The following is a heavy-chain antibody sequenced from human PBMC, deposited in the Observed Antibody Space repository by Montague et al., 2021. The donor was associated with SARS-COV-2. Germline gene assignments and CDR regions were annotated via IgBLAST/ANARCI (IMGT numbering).Heavy chain of an antibody. V-gene: IGHV3-23*03. Sequence: SLRLSCAASGFTFSSFAMSWVRQAPGKGLEWVSVMYSDGINTFYADSVKGRFTISRDNSKNTLYLQLNSLRAEDTAVDYCARFGETYRDFDCWGQGTLVTVSS. CDR1: GFTFSSFA. CDR2: MYSDGINT. D-gene: IGHD3-10*01. CDR3: ARFGETYRDFDC. J-gene: IGHJ4*02.